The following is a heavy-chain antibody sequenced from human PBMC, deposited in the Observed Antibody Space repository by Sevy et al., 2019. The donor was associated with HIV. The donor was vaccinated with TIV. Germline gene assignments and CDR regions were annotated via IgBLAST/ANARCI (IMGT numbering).Heavy chain of an antibody. J-gene: IGHJ6*02. V-gene: IGHV4-4*07. CDR1: GGSISSYY. D-gene: IGHD5-12*01. CDR2: IYTSGDT. Sequence: SETLSLTCTVSGGSISSYYWSWIRQPAGKGLEWIGRIYTSGDTNYNPSLKSRVTMSVDTSKNQFFLKLSSVTAADTAVYYGARGGYNSNYYYYGMDVWGQGTTVTVSS. CDR3: ARGGYNSNYYYYGMDV.